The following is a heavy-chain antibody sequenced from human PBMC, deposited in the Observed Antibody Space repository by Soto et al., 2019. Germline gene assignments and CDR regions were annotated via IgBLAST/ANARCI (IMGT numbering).Heavy chain of an antibody. J-gene: IGHJ4*02. V-gene: IGHV3-74*01. CDR1: GFTFGNYW. Sequence: EVQLVESGGGLVQPGGSLRLSCAASGFTFGNYWMHWVRQAPGKGLEWVSRRNSEGSTTDYADSVKGRFTVSRDNAKNTLYLQMNSLRAEDTAVYYCATAEVDYWGPGTLVTVSS. CDR3: ATAEVDY. CDR2: RNSEGSTT.